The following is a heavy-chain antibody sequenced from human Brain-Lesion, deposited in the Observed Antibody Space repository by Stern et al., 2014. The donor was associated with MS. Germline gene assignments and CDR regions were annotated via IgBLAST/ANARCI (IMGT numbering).Heavy chain of an antibody. Sequence: QVQLVESGPGLVKPSETLSLTCTVAGGSVSSTSYAWAWIRQPPGKGLEWIGTIYYSGNTSYSPSPKSRPTISLDTSKNQFSLQLRSVTAADTAVYYCAGEEDIRYCSGGSCTGNWFDPWGQGTLVTVSS. CDR3: AGEEDIRYCSGGSCTGNWFDP. V-gene: IGHV4-39*01. D-gene: IGHD2-15*01. CDR2: IYYSGNT. CDR1: GGSVSSTSYA. J-gene: IGHJ5*02.